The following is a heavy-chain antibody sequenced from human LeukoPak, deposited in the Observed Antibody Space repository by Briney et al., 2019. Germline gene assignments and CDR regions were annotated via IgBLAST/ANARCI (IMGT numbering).Heavy chain of an antibody. Sequence: GGSLRLSCVASGFTFSSYSMNWVRQAPGKGLEWVSYISGSGTVIYYADSVKGRFTISRDNAKNSLYLQMNSLRDEDAAVYYCARGRYYDILTGYSLTDYWGQGTLVTVSS. V-gene: IGHV3-48*02. CDR3: ARGRYYDILTGYSLTDY. D-gene: IGHD3-9*01. J-gene: IGHJ4*02. CDR1: GFTFSSYS. CDR2: ISGSGTVI.